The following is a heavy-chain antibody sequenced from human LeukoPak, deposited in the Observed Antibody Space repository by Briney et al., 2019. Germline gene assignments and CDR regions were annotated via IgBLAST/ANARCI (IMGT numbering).Heavy chain of an antibody. Sequence: GGSLRLSCGATRFTISSYWMHCVRQAPGKGLVWVSRINGDGSSTTYADSVKGRFTISRDNAKNTLYLQMNSLRAEDTAVYYCAKGGTTVVDYWGQGTLVTVSS. D-gene: IGHD4-23*01. V-gene: IGHV3-74*03. CDR2: INGDGSST. CDR3: AKGGTTVVDY. J-gene: IGHJ4*02. CDR1: RFTISSYW.